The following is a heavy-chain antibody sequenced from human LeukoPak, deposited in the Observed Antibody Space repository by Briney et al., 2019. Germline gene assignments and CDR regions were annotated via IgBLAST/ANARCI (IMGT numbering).Heavy chain of an antibody. Sequence: PGGSLRLSCAASGFTFSRYSMNWVRQAPGKGLEWVSYISSSSSTIYYADSVKGRFTISRDNAKNSLYPQMNSLRAEDTAVYYCAREIGYYDSSGIDYWGQGTLVTVSS. D-gene: IGHD3-22*01. J-gene: IGHJ4*02. CDR1: GFTFSRYS. CDR3: AREIGYYDSSGIDY. CDR2: ISSSSSTI. V-gene: IGHV3-48*04.